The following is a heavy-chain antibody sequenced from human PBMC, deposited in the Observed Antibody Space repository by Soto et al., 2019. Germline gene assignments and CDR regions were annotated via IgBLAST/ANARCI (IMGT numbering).Heavy chain of an antibody. CDR2: ISGSGGST. V-gene: IGHV3-23*01. Sequence: EVQLLESGGGLVQPGGSLRLSCAASGFTFSSYAMSWVRQAPGKGLEWVSAISGSGGSTYYADSVKGRFTISRDNSKNTLYLQMHSLRAEDTAVYYCAKDPYGGNSPDYYGMDVWGQGTTVTVSS. CDR1: GFTFSSYA. J-gene: IGHJ6*02. CDR3: AKDPYGGNSPDYYGMDV. D-gene: IGHD4-17*01.